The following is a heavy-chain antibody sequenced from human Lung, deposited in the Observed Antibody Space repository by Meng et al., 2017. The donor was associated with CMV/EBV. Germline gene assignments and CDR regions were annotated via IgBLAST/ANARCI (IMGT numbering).Heavy chain of an antibody. CDR3: ARDLRNPPTSVGGVSTHVRYFDA. CDR2: ISSNSSYR. Sequence: GEXXTISCAASGFTFSSYSMNWVRQAPGKGLEWVSYISSNSSYRYYADSVKGRFTVPRDNAKSSLYLQMNSLRAEDTAVYYCARDLRNPPTSVGGVSTHVRYFDAXGQGXLVTVSS. CDR1: GFTFSSYS. J-gene: IGHJ4*02. D-gene: IGHD3-3*01. V-gene: IGHV3-21*01.